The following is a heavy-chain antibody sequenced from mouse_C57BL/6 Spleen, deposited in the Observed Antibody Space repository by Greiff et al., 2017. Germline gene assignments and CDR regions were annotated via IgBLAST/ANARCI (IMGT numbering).Heavy chain of an antibody. CDR1: GYSITSGYY. CDR2: ISYDGSN. D-gene: IGHD2-10*02. V-gene: IGHV3-6*01. Sequence: VQLQQSGPGLVKPSQSLSLTCSVTGYSITSGYYWNWIRQFPGNKLEWMGYISYDGSNNYNPSLKNRISITRDTSKNQFFLKLNSVTTEDTATYYCAIPHPSYWYFDVWGTGTTVTVSS. J-gene: IGHJ1*03. CDR3: AIPHPSYWYFDV.